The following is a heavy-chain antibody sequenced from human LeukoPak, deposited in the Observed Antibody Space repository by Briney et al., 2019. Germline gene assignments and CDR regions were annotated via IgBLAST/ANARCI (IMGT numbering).Heavy chain of an antibody. CDR2: ISWNSGSI. Sequence: GGSLRLSCAASGFTLDDYAMHWVRQAPGKGLEWVSGISWNSGSIGYADSVKGRFTISRDNAKNSLYLQMNSLRAEDTALYYCAKDLLWFGELLYGSFDYWGQGTLVTVSS. D-gene: IGHD3-10*01. CDR1: GFTLDDYA. V-gene: IGHV3-9*01. CDR3: AKDLLWFGELLYGSFDY. J-gene: IGHJ4*02.